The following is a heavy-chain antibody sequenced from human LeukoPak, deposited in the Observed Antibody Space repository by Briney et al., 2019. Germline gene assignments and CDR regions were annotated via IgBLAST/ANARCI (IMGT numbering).Heavy chain of an antibody. Sequence: SETLSLTCAVYGGSFSGYYWSWIRQHPGKGLEWIGYIYYSGSTYYNPSLKSRVTISVDTSKNQFSLKLSSVTAADTAVYYCARGLIRTIAAAGTLLFDPWGQGTLVTVSS. CDR3: ARGLIRTIAAAGTLLFDP. D-gene: IGHD6-13*01. V-gene: IGHV4-31*11. CDR1: GGSFSGYY. J-gene: IGHJ5*02. CDR2: IYYSGST.